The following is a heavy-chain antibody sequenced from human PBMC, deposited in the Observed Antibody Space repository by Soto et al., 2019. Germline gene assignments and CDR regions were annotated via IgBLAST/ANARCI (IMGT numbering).Heavy chain of an antibody. CDR1: GYTFTSYA. D-gene: IGHD2-21*02. V-gene: IGHV1-3*01. CDR3: ARAYCGGDCYSRDAFDI. Sequence: ASVKVSCKASGYTFTSYAMHWVRQAPGQRLEWMGWINAGNGNTKYSQKFQGRVTITRDTSASIAYMELSSLRSEDTAVYYCARAYCGGDCYSRDAFDIWGQGTMVTVS. J-gene: IGHJ3*02. CDR2: INAGNGNT.